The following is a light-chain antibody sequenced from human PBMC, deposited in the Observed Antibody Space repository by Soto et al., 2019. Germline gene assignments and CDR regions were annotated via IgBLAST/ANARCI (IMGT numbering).Light chain of an antibody. J-gene: IGLJ1*01. V-gene: IGLV2-23*01. CDR1: SSDVGGYNY. CDR2: EGT. Sequence: QSALTQPASVSGSPGQSITISCTGTSSDVGGYNYVSWYQQHPGKAPKLMIYEGTKRPSGVSDRFSGSKSGNTASMTISGLQAEDEANYYCCSYAGNNIFVFGTGTKLTV. CDR3: CSYAGNNIFV.